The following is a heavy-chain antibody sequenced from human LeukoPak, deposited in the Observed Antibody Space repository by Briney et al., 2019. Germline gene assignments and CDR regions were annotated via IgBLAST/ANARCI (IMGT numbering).Heavy chain of an antibody. Sequence: GGSLRLSCVGSGFTFSSYDMSWVRQAPGKGLEWVSATGSNGVTYYADSVKGRFTISRDNSKNALYLQMNGLRADDTAVYYCGIRDTSDYYVFWGQGTLVTVSS. CDR3: GIRDTSDYYVF. CDR1: GFTFSSYD. D-gene: IGHD3-22*01. CDR2: TGSNGVT. J-gene: IGHJ4*02. V-gene: IGHV3-23*01.